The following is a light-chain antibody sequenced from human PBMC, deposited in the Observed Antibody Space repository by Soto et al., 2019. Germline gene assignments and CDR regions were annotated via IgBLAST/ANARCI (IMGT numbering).Light chain of an antibody. J-gene: IGKJ3*01. Sequence: IVLTQSPGTLSLSQGERATLSCRASQSVAISHLAWYRQKPGETPRLLIYDASSRATGIPDRISGSGSGTDFTLTICRLEPEDFAVYYCQQYGSAPFTFGPGTKVDIK. CDR1: QSVAISH. CDR3: QQYGSAPFT. V-gene: IGKV3-20*01. CDR2: DAS.